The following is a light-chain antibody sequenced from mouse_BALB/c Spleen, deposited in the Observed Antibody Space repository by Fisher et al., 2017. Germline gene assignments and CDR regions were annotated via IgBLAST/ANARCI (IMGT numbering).Light chain of an antibody. CDR2: DTS. Sequence: IVITQTPAIMSASPGEKVTMTCSASSSISYMHWYQQKPGTSPKRWIYDTSNLASGVPARFSGSGSGTSYSLTISSMEAEDAATYYCQQYHSYPPTRTFGGGTKLEIK. CDR3: QQYHSYPPTRT. CDR1: SSISY. J-gene: IGKJ1*01. V-gene: IGKV4-59*01.